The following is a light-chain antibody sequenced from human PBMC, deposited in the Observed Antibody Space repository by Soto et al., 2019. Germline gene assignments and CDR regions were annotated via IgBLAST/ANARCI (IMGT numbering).Light chain of an antibody. V-gene: IGKV3-15*01. J-gene: IGKJ5*01. CDR1: QSVSSGY. CDR2: GAS. CDR3: QQYYNWPRT. Sequence: DIVFTQSPGTLYLSPGERATLSFMASQSVSSGYLAWYQHKPGQAPRHLFYGASTGATGLPARFSGSGSGTEFTLTINSLQAEDCAVYYCQQYYNWPRTFGQGTRLEIK.